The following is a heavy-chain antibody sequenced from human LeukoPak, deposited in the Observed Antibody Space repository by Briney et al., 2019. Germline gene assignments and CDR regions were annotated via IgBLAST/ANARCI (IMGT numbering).Heavy chain of an antibody. J-gene: IGHJ4*02. D-gene: IGHD3-3*01. CDR1: GGSISFITTYH. Sequence: SETLSLTCTISGGSISFITTYHWSWIRQPPGKGLEWIGYIYYSGSTNYNPSLKSRVTISVDTSKNQFSLKLSSVTAADTAVYYCARVRSFLLRPSDFDYWGQGTLVTVSS. CDR3: ARVRSFLLRPSDFDY. V-gene: IGHV4-61*01. CDR2: IYYSGST.